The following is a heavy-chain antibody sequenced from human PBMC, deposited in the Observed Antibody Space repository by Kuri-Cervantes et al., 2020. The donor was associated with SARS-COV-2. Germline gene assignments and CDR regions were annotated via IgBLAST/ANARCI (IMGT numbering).Heavy chain of an antibody. D-gene: IGHD3-3*01. V-gene: IGHV3-64*01. CDR3: ARGRYDFWSGFFPPTL. CDR1: GFTFSSYA. Sequence: GESLKISCAASGFTFSSYAMHWVRQAPGKGLEYVSAISSNGGSTYYANSVKGRFTISRDNAKNSLYLQMNSLRAEDTAVYYCARGRYDFWSGFFPPTLWGQGTLVTVSS. J-gene: IGHJ4*02. CDR2: ISSNGGST.